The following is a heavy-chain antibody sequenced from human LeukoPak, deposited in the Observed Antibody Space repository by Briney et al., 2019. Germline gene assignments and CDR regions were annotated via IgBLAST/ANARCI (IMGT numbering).Heavy chain of an antibody. V-gene: IGHV4-61*05. CDR3: ARLYASLYYGMDV. CDR1: GYSISSSNY. J-gene: IGHJ6*02. Sequence: SETLSLTCAVSGYSISSSNYWAWIRQPPGKGLEWIGYIYYSGSTNYNPSLKSRVTISVDTSKNQFSLKLSSVTAADTAVYYCARLYASLYYGMDVWGQGTTVTVSS. D-gene: IGHD5/OR15-5a*01. CDR2: IYYSGST.